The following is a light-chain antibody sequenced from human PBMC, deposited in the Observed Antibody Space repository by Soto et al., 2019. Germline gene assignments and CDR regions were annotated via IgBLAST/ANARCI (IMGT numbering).Light chain of an antibody. CDR2: GAS. CDR1: QSVSSSY. J-gene: IGKJ1*01. V-gene: IGKV3-20*01. Sequence: DIVLTQSRGTLSLSPGERATLSCRASQSVSSSYLAWYQQKPGQAPRLLIYGASSRATGIPDRFSGSGSGTDFTLTISGLEPEDFAVYYCQQYGSSPQTFGQGTKVDIK. CDR3: QQYGSSPQT.